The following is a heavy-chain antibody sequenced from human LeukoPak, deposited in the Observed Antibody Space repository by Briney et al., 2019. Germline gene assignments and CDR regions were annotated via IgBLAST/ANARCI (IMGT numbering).Heavy chain of an antibody. V-gene: IGHV3-53*01. CDR2: IHSGGNI. CDR1: GLSISDNY. CDR3: AIGGRYCSSTSCYANAFDY. J-gene: IGHJ4*02. D-gene: IGHD2-2*01. Sequence: PGGSLRLSCAASGLSISDNYMSWVRQAPGKGLEWVSIIHSGGNIYYADSVKGRFTISRDNSKNTLYLQMNSLRAEDTAVYYCAIGGRYCSSTSCYANAFDYWGQGTLVTVSS.